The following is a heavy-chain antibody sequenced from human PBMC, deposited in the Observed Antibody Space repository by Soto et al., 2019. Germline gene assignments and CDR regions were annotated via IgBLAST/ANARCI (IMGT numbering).Heavy chain of an antibody. CDR2: IYPGDSDT. CDR1: GYSFTSYW. J-gene: IGHJ6*03. D-gene: IGHD6-13*01. Sequence: PGESLKISCKGSGYSFTSYWICWVRQMPGKGLEWMGIIYPGDSDTRYSPSFQGQVTISADKSISTAYLQWSSLKASDTAMYYCASSGSSWPKGYYYYYMDVWGNGTTVIVSS. CDR3: ASSGSSWPKGYYYYYMDV. V-gene: IGHV5-51*01.